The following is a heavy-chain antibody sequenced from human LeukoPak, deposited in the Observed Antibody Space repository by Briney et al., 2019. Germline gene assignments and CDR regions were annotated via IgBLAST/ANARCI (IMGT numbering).Heavy chain of an antibody. CDR2: VYYSGTT. J-gene: IGHJ4*02. V-gene: IGHV4-59*08. CDR3: ARHLRAAATGTFDS. CDR1: GAYVDTFY. D-gene: IGHD6-13*01. Sequence: SETLSLTCNVSGAYVDTFYWSWTRQSPGKGLEWLGYVYYSGTTSYNPSLKSRVTISLDTSKNQFSLRLSSVTAADTAVFYCARHLRAAATGTFDSWGQGTLVTVSS.